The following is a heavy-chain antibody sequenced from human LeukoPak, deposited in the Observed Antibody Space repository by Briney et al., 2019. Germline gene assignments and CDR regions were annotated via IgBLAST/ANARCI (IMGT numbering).Heavy chain of an antibody. Sequence: PGGSLRLSCAASGFTFSSYTMNWVRQAPGKGLEWVSAISGSGGSTYYADSVKGRFTISRDNSKNTLYLQMNSLRAEDTAVYYCAKGLGSSGWYYYYYMDVWGKGTTVTVSS. CDR2: ISGSGGST. CDR1: GFTFSSYT. J-gene: IGHJ6*03. V-gene: IGHV3-23*01. D-gene: IGHD6-19*01. CDR3: AKGLGSSGWYYYYYMDV.